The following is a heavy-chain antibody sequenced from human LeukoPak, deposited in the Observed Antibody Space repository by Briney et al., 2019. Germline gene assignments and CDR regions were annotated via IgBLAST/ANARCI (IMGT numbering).Heavy chain of an antibody. J-gene: IGHJ4*02. Sequence: ASVKVSCKASGYTFTGYYMHWVRQAPGQGLEWMGWINPNSGGTNYAQKFQGRVTMTRDTSISTAYMELSRLRSDDTAVYYCARDRTIFGLVRREFGYWGQGTLVTVSS. D-gene: IGHD3-3*01. CDR2: INPNSGGT. CDR1: GYTFTGYY. CDR3: ARDRTIFGLVRREFGY. V-gene: IGHV1-2*02.